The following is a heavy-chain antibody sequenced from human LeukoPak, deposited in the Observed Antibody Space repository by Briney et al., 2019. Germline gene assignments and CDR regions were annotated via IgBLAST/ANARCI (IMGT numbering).Heavy chain of an antibody. V-gene: IGHV3-7*01. CDR1: ALTFGNYW. CDR2: INQDGSEI. J-gene: IGHJ2*01. CDR3: VRIKGSMIVVRTTNWYFDL. D-gene: IGHD3-22*01. Sequence: SGGSLRLSFAAVALTFGNYWMSWVRQAPGKGLEWVANINQDGSEIYYGDSVKGRFTISRDNAKNSLNLQIDSLRAEDTAVYYWVRIKGSMIVVRTTNWYFDLWGRGTLVTVSS.